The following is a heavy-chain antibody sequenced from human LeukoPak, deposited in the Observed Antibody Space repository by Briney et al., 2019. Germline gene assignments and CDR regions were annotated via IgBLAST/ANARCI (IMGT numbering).Heavy chain of an antibody. CDR2: IYYSGST. V-gene: IGHV4-39*01. J-gene: IGHJ4*02. Sequence: SEILSLTCTVSGGSISSSSYYWGWIRQPPGKGLEWIGSIYYSGSTYYNPSLKSRVTISVDTSKNQFSLKLSSVTAADTAVYYCARHHRTGGPRKMDYWGQGTLVTVSS. D-gene: IGHD7-27*01. CDR1: GGSISSSSYY. CDR3: ARHHRTGGPRKMDY.